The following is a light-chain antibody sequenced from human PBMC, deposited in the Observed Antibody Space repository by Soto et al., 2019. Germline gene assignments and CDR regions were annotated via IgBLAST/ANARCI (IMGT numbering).Light chain of an antibody. Sequence: EIALTQSPGTLSLSPGERATLSCRASQSVSSYLAWYQQKPGQAPRLLIYGASSRATGIPDRFSGSGSGTDFTLTISSLEPEDFAVYYCQQYGSSPRTFGQGTKVEIK. J-gene: IGKJ1*01. V-gene: IGKV3-20*01. CDR1: QSVSSY. CDR3: QQYGSSPRT. CDR2: GAS.